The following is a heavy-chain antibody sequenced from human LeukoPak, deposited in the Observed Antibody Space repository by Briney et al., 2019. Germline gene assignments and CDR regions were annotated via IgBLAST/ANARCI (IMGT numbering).Heavy chain of an antibody. V-gene: IGHV3-74*03. CDR2: INSDGSTT. D-gene: IGHD2-21*02. J-gene: IGHJ5*02. CDR3: ARDLKYCGGDCYAGFDP. Sequence: RSGGSLRLSCAASGFTFSRYWMYWVRQAPGKGLVWVSRINSDGSTTTYADSVKGRFTISRDNAKNTLYLQMNSLRAEDTAVYYCARDLKYCGGDCYAGFDPWGQGTLVTVSS. CDR1: GFTFSRYW.